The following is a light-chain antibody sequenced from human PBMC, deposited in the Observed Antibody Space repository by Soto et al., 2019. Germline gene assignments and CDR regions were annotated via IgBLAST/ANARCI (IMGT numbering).Light chain of an antibody. CDR3: LKDYNYPWT. Sequence: IQLTPSPSFLSASVLYRVTITFRASQGISSYLAWYQQTPGKAPKLLIYAASSLQSGVPSRFSGSGSGTDFTLTISSLQPEDIATYYCLKDYNYPWTFGQGTKVDIK. CDR2: AAS. V-gene: IGKV1-6*01. CDR1: QGISSY. J-gene: IGKJ1*01.